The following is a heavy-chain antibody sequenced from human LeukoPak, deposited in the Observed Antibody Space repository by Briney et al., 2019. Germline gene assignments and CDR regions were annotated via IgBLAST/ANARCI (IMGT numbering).Heavy chain of an antibody. Sequence: GGSLRLSCAASGFTFSSYAMSWVRQAPGKGLEWVSAISGSGGSTYYADSVKGRFTISRDNSKNTLYLQMNSLRAEDTAVYYCAKVVWVAARKGARNAFDIWGQGTMVTVSS. CDR2: ISGSGGST. CDR3: AKVVWVAARKGARNAFDI. D-gene: IGHD6-6*01. CDR1: GFTFSSYA. J-gene: IGHJ3*02. V-gene: IGHV3-23*01.